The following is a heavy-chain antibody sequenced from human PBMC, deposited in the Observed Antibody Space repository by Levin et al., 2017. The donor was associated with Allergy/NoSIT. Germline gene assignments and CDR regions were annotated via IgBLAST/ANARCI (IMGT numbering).Heavy chain of an antibody. CDR1: GFTFSSYG. CDR2: ISYDGSNK. V-gene: IGHV3-30*18. D-gene: IGHD3-22*01. CDR3: AKVPAHYYDSSGSPGAFDI. J-gene: IGHJ3*02. Sequence: GGSLRLSCAASGFTFSSYGMHWVRQAPGKGLEWVAVISYDGSNKYYADSVKGRFTISRDNSKNTLYLQMNSLRAEDTAVYYCAKVPAHYYDSSGSPGAFDIWGQGTMVTVSS.